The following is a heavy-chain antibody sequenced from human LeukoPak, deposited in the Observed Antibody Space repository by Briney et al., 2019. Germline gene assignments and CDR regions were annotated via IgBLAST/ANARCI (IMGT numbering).Heavy chain of an antibody. V-gene: IGHV3-33*01. CDR2: IWYDGNNK. CDR1: GFTFSSYG. D-gene: IGHD2-21*02. J-gene: IGHJ4*02. Sequence: PGGSLRLSCAASGFTFSSYGMHWVRQAPGKGLEWVAVIWYDGNNKYYADSVKGRFTISRDNSKNTLYLQMNSLRAEDTAVYYCARDGLAYCGGDCYDFDYWGQGTLVTVSS. CDR3: ARDGLAYCGGDCYDFDY.